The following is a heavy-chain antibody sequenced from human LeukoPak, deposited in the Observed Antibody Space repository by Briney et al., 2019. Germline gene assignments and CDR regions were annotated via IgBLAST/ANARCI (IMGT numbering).Heavy chain of an antibody. CDR3: ARDVGGVTDY. D-gene: IGHD2-21*02. J-gene: IGHJ4*02. CDR2: ISSDGSST. CDR1: GFTFRSHW. Sequence: PGGSLRLSCGAFGFTFRSHWMHWVRQPPRKGLVWVSRISSDGSSTSYADSVKGRFTISRNNAKNTLYLQMSSLRAEDTAVYYCARDVGGVTDYWGEGTLVTVSS. V-gene: IGHV3-74*01.